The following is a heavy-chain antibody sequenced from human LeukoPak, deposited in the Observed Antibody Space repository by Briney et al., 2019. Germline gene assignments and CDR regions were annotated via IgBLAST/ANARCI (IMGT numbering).Heavy chain of an antibody. D-gene: IGHD5-12*01. V-gene: IGHV3-64*01. CDR1: GFTFSSYA. J-gene: IGHJ4*02. CDR2: ISSNGGST. CDR3: ARVFSGYDGFDY. Sequence: GGSLRLSCAASGFTFSSYAMHWVRQAPGKGLEYVSAISSNGGSTYYANSVKGRFTISRDNSKNTLYLQMNSLRAEDTAVYYCARVFSGYDGFDYWGQGTLVTVSS.